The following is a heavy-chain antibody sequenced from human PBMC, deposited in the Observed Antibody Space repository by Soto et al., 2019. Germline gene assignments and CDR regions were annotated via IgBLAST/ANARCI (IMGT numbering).Heavy chain of an antibody. V-gene: IGHV1-18*01. D-gene: IGHD4-17*01. CDR3: ARTKMTTVTVLRYFDL. CDR1: GYTFTSYG. Sequence: QVQLVQSGAEVKKPGASVKVSCKASGYTFTSYGISWVRQAPGQGLEWMGWISAYNGNTNYAQKLQGRVTMTTDTSTSTADMELRSLRSDDTAVYYCARTKMTTVTVLRYFDLWGRGTLVTVSS. J-gene: IGHJ2*01. CDR2: ISAYNGNT.